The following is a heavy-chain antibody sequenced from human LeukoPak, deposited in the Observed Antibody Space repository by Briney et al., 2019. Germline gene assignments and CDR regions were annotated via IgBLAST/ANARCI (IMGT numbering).Heavy chain of an antibody. CDR1: GDSVSSNSAA. J-gene: IGHJ3*02. CDR2: TYYRSKWYN. Sequence: SQTLSLTCAISGDSVSSNSAAWNWIRQSPSRGLEWLGRTYYRSKWYNDYAVSVQSRITINPDTPKNQFSLQLNSVTPEDTAVYYCARDRGAYCGGDCYVDIWGQGTMVTVSS. CDR3: ARDRGAYCGGDCYVDI. V-gene: IGHV6-1*01. D-gene: IGHD2-21*01.